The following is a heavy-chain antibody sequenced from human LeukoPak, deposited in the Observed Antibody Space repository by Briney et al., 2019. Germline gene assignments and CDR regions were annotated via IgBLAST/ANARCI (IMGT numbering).Heavy chain of an antibody. Sequence: SVKVSCKASGGTFSSYAISWVRQAPGQGLEWMGGIIPILGIANYAQKFQGRVTITADKSTSTAYMELSSLRSEDTAVYYCARDPASDDYGGNPPPYYYYYGMDVWGQGTTVTVSS. D-gene: IGHD4-23*01. CDR2: IIPILGIA. J-gene: IGHJ6*02. CDR3: ARDPASDDYGGNPPPYYYYYGMDV. CDR1: GGTFSSYA. V-gene: IGHV1-69*10.